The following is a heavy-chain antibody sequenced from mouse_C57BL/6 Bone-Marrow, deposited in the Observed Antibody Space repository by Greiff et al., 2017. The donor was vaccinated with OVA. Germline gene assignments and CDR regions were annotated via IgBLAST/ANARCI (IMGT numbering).Heavy chain of an antibody. CDR1: GYTFTSYW. D-gene: IGHD1-1*01. CDR3: ATVVAYYFDC. V-gene: IGHV1-52*01. CDR2: IDPSDSET. Sequence: QVQLQQPGAELVRPGSSVKLSCKASGYTFTSYWMHWVKQRPIQGLEWIGNIDPSDSETHYNQKFKDKATLTADKSSSTAYMQLSSLTSEDSAVYYGATVVAYYFDCWGRGTTLTVSS. J-gene: IGHJ2*01.